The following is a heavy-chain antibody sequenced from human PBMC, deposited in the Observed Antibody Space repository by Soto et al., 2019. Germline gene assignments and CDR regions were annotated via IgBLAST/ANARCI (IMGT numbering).Heavy chain of an antibody. V-gene: IGHV3-64D*06. Sequence: GGSLRLSCSASGFTFSSYAMHWVRQAPGKGLEYVSAISSNGGSTYYADSVKGRFTISRDNSKNTLYLQMSSLRAEDTAVYYCVKEYYSSGWYGPFDYWGQGTLVTVS. D-gene: IGHD6-19*01. J-gene: IGHJ4*02. CDR3: VKEYYSSGWYGPFDY. CDR1: GFTFSSYA. CDR2: ISSNGGST.